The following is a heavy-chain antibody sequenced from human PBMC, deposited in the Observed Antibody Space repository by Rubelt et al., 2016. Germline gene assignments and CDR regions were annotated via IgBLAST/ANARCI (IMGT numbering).Heavy chain of an antibody. CDR3: ARESCDGDCYDFDY. J-gene: IGHJ4*02. CDR2: INPDSGDT. Sequence: MHWVRQAPGQGLEWMGWINPDSGDTNYAQSFQGRVTMTRDTSISTAYMELSGLRSDDTAIYYCARESCDGDCYDFDYWGRGTLVTVSS. D-gene: IGHD2-21*01. V-gene: IGHV1-2*02.